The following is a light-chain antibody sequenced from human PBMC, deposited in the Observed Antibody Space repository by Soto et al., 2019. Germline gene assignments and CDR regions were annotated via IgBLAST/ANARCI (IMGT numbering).Light chain of an antibody. CDR1: SSDVGGYNY. V-gene: IGLV2-8*01. J-gene: IGLJ2*01. CDR3: SSYAGSNNLV. CDR2: EVN. Sequence: HSALTQPPSASGSPGQSVTISCTGTSSDVGGYNYVSWYQQYPGKAPKLMIYEVNKRPSGVPDRFSGSKSGNTASLTVSGLQAEDEADYYCSSYAGSNNLVFGGGTKLTVL.